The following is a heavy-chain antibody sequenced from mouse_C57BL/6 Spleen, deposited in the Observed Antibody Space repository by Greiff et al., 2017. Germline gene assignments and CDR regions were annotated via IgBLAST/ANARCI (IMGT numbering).Heavy chain of an antibody. CDR1: GFSLTSYG. D-gene: IGHD1-1*01. CDR2: IWSGGST. V-gene: IGHV2-2*01. CDR3: ARNSLHYYGSSSYYFDY. J-gene: IGHJ2*01. Sequence: VQLQQSGPGLVQPSQSLSITCTVSGFSLTSYGVHWVRQSPGKGLEWLGVIWSGGSTDYNAAFISRLSISKDNSKSQVFFKMNSLQADDTAIYYCARNSLHYYGSSSYYFDYWGQGTTLTVSS.